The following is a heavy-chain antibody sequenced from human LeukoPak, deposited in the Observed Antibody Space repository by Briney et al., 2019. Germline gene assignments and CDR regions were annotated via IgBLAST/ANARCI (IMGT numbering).Heavy chain of an antibody. V-gene: IGHV4-34*01. D-gene: IGHD3-22*01. CDR1: GGSFSGYY. J-gene: IGHJ4*02. CDR3: AREEVIALVFDY. CDR2: INHSGST. Sequence: PSETLSLTCAVYGGSFSGYYWSWIRQPPGKGLEWIGEINHSGSTNYNPSLKSRVTISVDTSKNQFSLKLSSVTAADTAVYYCAREEVIALVFDYWGQGTLVTVSS.